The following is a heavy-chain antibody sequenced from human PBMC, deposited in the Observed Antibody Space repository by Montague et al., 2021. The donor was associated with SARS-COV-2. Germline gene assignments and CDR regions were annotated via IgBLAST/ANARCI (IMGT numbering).Heavy chain of an antibody. V-gene: IGHV4-59*01. CDR3: ARDSRTDFDWLFPDSGSYYYYMDV. CDR2: IYYSGST. Sequence: SETLSLTCTVSGGSISSYYWRWIRQPPGKGLECIGYIYYSGSTNYNPSLKSRVTISVDTSKNQFSLKLSSVTAADTAVYYCARDSRTDFDWLFPDSGSYYYYMDVWGKGTTVTVSS. D-gene: IGHD3-9*01. CDR1: GGSISSYY. J-gene: IGHJ6*03.